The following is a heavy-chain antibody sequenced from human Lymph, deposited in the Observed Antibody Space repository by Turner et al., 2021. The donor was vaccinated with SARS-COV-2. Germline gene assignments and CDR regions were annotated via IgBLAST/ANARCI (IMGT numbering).Heavy chain of an antibody. Sequence: QVQLVESGGGVVQPGRSLRLSCSPSAFTFSSYAMYWVSQGPGKGLEWVAVMSYDGINKYSAVSVKGRLTIARDNSKNTLYLQMNSLRAEDTAVYYCARDFEQLVKFDYYGMDVWGQGTTVTVSS. D-gene: IGHD6-6*01. V-gene: IGHV3-30-3*01. CDR3: ARDFEQLVKFDYYGMDV. J-gene: IGHJ6*02. CDR2: MSYDGINK. CDR1: AFTFSSYA.